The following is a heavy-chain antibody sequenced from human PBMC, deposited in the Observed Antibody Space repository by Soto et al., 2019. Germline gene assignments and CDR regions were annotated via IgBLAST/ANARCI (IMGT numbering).Heavy chain of an antibody. CDR1: GYTFTSYG. J-gene: IGHJ4*02. CDR2: ISAYNGNT. CDR3: ARGEFTIFGVVIPYYFDY. D-gene: IGHD3-3*01. V-gene: IGHV1-18*01. Sequence: ASVKVSCKASGYTFTSYGISWVRQAPGQGLEWMGWISAYNGNTNYAQKLQGRVTMTTDTSTSTAYMELRSLRSDDTAVYYCARGEFTIFGVVIPYYFDYWGQGTLLTVSS.